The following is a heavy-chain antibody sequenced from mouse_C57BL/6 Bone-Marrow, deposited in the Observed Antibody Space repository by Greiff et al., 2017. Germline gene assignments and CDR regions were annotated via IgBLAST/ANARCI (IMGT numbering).Heavy chain of an antibody. Sequence: QVQLQQPGAELVKPGASVKLSCKASGYTFTSYWMHWVKQRPGQGLEWIGMIHPNSGSTNYNEKFKSKATLTVDKSSSTAYMQLSSLTSEDSAVYYCARPIYYYGSSGFAYWGQGTLVTVSA. J-gene: IGHJ3*01. CDR1: GYTFTSYW. CDR3: ARPIYYYGSSGFAY. D-gene: IGHD1-1*01. V-gene: IGHV1-64*01. CDR2: IHPNSGST.